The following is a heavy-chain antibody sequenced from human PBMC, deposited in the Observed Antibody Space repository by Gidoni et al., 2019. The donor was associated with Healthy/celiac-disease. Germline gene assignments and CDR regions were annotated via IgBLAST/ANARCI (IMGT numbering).Heavy chain of an antibody. D-gene: IGHD3-22*01. J-gene: IGHJ3*02. CDR1: GFPFSRSG. CDR2: RWYDGSNK. CDR3: ATYYYDSSGYYYVESPFDI. Sequence: QVQLVESGGGVVQPGRSLSLSCAASGFPFSRSGLHWDRQAPGKGLEWVAVRWYDGSNKYYADSVKGRFTISRDNSKNTLYLQMNSLRAEDTAVYYCATYYYDSSGYYYVESPFDIWGQGTMVTVSS. V-gene: IGHV3-33*01.